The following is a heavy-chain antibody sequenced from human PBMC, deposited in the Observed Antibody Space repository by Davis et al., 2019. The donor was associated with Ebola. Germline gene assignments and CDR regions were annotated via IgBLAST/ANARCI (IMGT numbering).Heavy chain of an antibody. J-gene: IGHJ6*02. CDR2: IFPIFGTA. D-gene: IGHD3-10*01. CDR1: GGTFSSYA. V-gene: IGHV1-69*13. Sequence: SVKVSCKASGGTFSSYAISWVRQAPGQGLEWMGGIFPIFGTANYAQKFQGRVTITADESTSTAYMELSSLTAEDTAVYYCARDRLAWFREFFTGQPVYYAMDVWGQGTTVTVSS. CDR3: ARDRLAWFREFFTGQPVYYAMDV.